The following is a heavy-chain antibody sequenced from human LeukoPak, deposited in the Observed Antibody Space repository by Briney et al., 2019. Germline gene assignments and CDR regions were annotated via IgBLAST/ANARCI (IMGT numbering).Heavy chain of an antibody. Sequence: GRSLRLSCAAFGFTFDDYAMHWVRQAPGKGLEWVSGLTWDSGNIGYADSVKGRFTVSRDNAKNSLYLQMNSLRAEDTALYYCAKDRGGYREAFDLWGQGTMVIVSS. CDR2: LTWDSGNI. CDR3: AKDRGGYREAFDL. D-gene: IGHD5-24*01. J-gene: IGHJ3*01. CDR1: GFTFDDYA. V-gene: IGHV3-9*01.